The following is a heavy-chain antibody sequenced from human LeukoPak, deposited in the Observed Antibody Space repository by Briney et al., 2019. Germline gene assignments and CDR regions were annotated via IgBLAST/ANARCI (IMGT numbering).Heavy chain of an antibody. D-gene: IGHD3-10*01. V-gene: IGHV3-21*01. CDR2: ISCGSTYI. J-gene: IGHJ3*01. Sequence: PGGSLRLSCAASGFTFRSHDMSWVRQAPGKGLEGVSTISCGSTYIYCAESLKGRFTISRDNAKNSLYLQMNTLRAEDTAVYYCARSLGSGSLNVFDVWGQGTVVTVSS. CDR3: ARSLGSGSLNVFDV. CDR1: GFTFRSHD.